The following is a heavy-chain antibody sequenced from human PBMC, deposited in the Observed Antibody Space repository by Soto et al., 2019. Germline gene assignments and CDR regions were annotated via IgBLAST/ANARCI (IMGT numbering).Heavy chain of an antibody. D-gene: IGHD1-26*01. Sequence: QVQLQESGPRLVEASQTLSLTCTVSSASITSSGYYWSWVRQPPGKRLEWIGYIYHSGSTFYSPSLQSRLTMSVDTSKSHFSLTLRSVTAADTAVYHWPRTSGTYYIPDYWGQGTLVTVSS. CDR1: SASITSSGYY. CDR2: IYHSGST. CDR3: PRTSGTYYIPDY. J-gene: IGHJ4*02. V-gene: IGHV4-30-4*03.